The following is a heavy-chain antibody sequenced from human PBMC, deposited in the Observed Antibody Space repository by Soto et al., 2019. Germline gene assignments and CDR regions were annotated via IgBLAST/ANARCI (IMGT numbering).Heavy chain of an antibody. CDR2: ISSSSSYI. CDR3: ARDQPGYSYGYGLGY. V-gene: IGHV3-21*01. Sequence: LSCAASGFTFSSYSMNWVRQAPGKGLEWVSSISSSSSYIYYADSVKGRFTISRDNAKNSLYLQMNSLRAEDTAVYYCARDQPGYSYGYGLGYWGQGTLVTVSS. J-gene: IGHJ4*02. D-gene: IGHD5-18*01. CDR1: GFTFSSYS.